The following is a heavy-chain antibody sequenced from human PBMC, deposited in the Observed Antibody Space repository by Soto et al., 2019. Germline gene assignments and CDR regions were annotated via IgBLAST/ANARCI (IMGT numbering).Heavy chain of an antibody. Sequence: QVQLVQSGTEMKKPGASVKVSCTASGNIFTDHYVHWLRQARGQGLEWMGWINPNSGDTNYAQKFQGRVTMTRDMSISLVYMELTRLTSDDTAVYFCARDITVSTMGFDYWGQGNLVTVSS. CDR3: ARDITVSTMGFDY. D-gene: IGHD4-17*01. CDR1: GNIFTDHY. CDR2: INPNSGDT. V-gene: IGHV1-2*02. J-gene: IGHJ4*02.